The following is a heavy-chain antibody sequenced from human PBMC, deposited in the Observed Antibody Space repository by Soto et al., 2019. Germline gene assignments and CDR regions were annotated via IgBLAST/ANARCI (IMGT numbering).Heavy chain of an antibody. Sequence: QVQLVQSGAEVKKPGASVKVSCKASGYTFTSYGISWVRQAPGQGLEWMGWISAYNGNTNYAQKLQGRVTVTTDTSTSTAYMELRSLRSDDTAVYYCARVGGGSMVRGVILRGGMDVWGQGTTVTVSS. J-gene: IGHJ6*02. CDR2: ISAYNGNT. CDR3: ARVGGGSMVRGVILRGGMDV. D-gene: IGHD3-10*01. CDR1: GYTFTSYG. V-gene: IGHV1-18*01.